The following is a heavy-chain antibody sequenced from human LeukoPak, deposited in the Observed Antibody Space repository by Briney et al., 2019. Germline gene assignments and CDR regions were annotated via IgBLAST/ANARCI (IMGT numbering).Heavy chain of an antibody. CDR2: INPNSGGT. J-gene: IGHJ5*02. Sequence: EASVKVSCKASGYTFTSYDINWVRQAPGQGLEWMGWINPNSGGTNYAQKFQGRVTMTRDTSISTAYMELSRLRSDDTAVYYCARDGYSSGSNWFDPWGQGTLVTVSS. CDR1: GYTFTSYD. V-gene: IGHV1-2*02. CDR3: ARDGYSSGSNWFDP. D-gene: IGHD6-19*01.